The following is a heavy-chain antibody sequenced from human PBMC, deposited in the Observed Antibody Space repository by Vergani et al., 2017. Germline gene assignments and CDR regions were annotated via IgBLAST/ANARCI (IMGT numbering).Heavy chain of an antibody. J-gene: IGHJ4*02. CDR1: ESSFTSNQ. D-gene: IGHD4-17*01. CDR2: ITPFDSKI. CDR3: TKPVAYGDGACLHFAN. Sequence: EVMLVQSGAEVKKPGESLKISCKYSESSFTSNQIAWVRQMSGKGLQWMGNITPFDSKIAYSPSFKAQFIMSIDKSITTAYLQWRSLEASDTAIYYCTKPVAYGDGACLHFANWCQGTPVTVSS. V-gene: IGHV5-51*03.